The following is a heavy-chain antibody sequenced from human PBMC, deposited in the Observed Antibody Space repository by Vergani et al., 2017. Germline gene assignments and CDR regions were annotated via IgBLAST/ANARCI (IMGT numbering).Heavy chain of an antibody. CDR1: GGTFSSYA. CDR2: IIPIFGTA. J-gene: IGHJ6*02. D-gene: IGHD2-2*01. V-gene: IGHV1-69*06. CDR3: ARDRTYCSSTSCYGNYYYYGMDV. Sequence: QVQLVQSGAEVKKPGSSVKVSCKASGGTFSSYAISWVRQAPGQGLEWMGGIIPIFGTANYAQKFQGRVTMTRDTSISTAYMELSRLRSDDTAVYYCARDRTYCSSTSCYGNYYYYGMDVWGQGTTVTVSS.